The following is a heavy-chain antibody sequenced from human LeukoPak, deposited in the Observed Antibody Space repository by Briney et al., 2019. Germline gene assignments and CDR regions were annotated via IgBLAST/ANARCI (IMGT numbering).Heavy chain of an antibody. J-gene: IGHJ4*02. D-gene: IGHD1-26*01. CDR2: IEYSGGT. CDR1: SGSISNYY. CDR3: ARTQVGATIDS. Sequence: SETLSLTCTVSSGSISNYYWNWIRQPPGNRMEWIGFIEYSGGTNYSPSLKSRVTISIDTSKSQFSLRLSSVTAADTAMYYCARTQVGATIDSWGRGNLVTVSS. V-gene: IGHV4-59*01.